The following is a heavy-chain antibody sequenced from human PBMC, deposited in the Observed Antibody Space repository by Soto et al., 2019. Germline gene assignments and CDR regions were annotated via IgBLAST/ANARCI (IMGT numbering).Heavy chain of an antibody. CDR1: GFTFSSYS. V-gene: IGHV3-48*01. D-gene: IGHD2-15*01. CDR2: ISSSSSTI. CDR3: ATGYCSGGSCYSAVHFDY. Sequence: GGSLRLSCAASGFTFSSYSMNWVRQAPGKGLEWVSYISSSSSTIYYADSVKGRFTISRDNAKNSLYLQMNSLRAEDTAVYYCATGYCSGGSCYSAVHFDYWGQGTLVTVSS. J-gene: IGHJ4*02.